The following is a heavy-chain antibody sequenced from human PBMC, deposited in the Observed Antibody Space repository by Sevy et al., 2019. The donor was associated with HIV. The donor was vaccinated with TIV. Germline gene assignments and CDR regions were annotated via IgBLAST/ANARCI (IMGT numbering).Heavy chain of an antibody. D-gene: IGHD3-10*01. V-gene: IGHV1-18*01. CDR3: ARLSTPRGQFNWFDP. J-gene: IGHJ5*02. CDR2: IGPYNGNI. CDR1: GYTFDSYG. Sequence: ASVKVSCKASGYTFDSYGISWVRQAPGQGLEWMGWIGPYNGNIKYAQNIQDRVTMTTDLSTSTAYMELRSLRSDDTAVYFCARLSTPRGQFNWFDPWGQGTLVTVSS.